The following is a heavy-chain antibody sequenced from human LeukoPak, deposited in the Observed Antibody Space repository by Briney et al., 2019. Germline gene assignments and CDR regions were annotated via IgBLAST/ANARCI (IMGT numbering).Heavy chain of an antibody. D-gene: IGHD3-10*01. CDR3: WREGFGELLDAYDNEG. CDR1: GFTIGSYY. Sequence: SETLSLTCAASGFTIGSYYWSWIRQAPGKGLEWIAGIYTSGSTNYHHSLKRRVIISVNTSKNHFSLQLSPGTAADAAVYYWWREGFGELLDAYDNEGRGKRITV. CDR2: IYTSGST. J-gene: IGHJ6*01. V-gene: IGHV4-59*10.